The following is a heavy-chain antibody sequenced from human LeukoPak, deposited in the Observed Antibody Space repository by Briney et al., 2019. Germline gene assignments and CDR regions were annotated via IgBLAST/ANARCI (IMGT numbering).Heavy chain of an antibody. CDR3: ARDDAPGGGYLDY. Sequence: GGSLRLSCAASGFTFSGYAMSWVRQAAGKGLEWVSRITGSGGSTSNAGSVKGRFTISRDNSKNTLYLQMNSLRAEDTAVYYCARDDAPGGGYLDYWGQGTLVTVSS. J-gene: IGHJ4*02. V-gene: IGHV3-23*01. CDR2: ITGSGGST. CDR1: GFTFSGYA. D-gene: IGHD2-8*01.